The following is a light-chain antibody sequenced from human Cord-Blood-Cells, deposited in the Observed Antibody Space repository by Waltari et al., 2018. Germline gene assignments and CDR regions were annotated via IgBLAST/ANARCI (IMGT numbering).Light chain of an antibody. Sequence: VSGSPGQSITISCTGTSSDVGGYNYVSWYQQHPGKAPKLMIYDVSKRPSGVSNRFSGSKSGNTASLTISGLQAEDEADYYCSSYTSSSTFVFGTGTKVTVL. CDR3: SSYTSSSTFV. CDR1: SSDVGGYNY. J-gene: IGLJ1*01. V-gene: IGLV2-14*04. CDR2: DVS.